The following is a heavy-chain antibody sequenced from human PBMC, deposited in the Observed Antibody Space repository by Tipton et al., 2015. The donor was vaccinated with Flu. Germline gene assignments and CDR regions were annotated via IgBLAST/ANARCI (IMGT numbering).Heavy chain of an antibody. CDR1: GDSIGSDYY. CDR3: ARARAPYYSYAMDV. V-gene: IGHV4-38-2*02. CDR2: IHQTGST. Sequence: TLSLTCSVSGDSIGSDYYWAWIRQPPGKGLEWIGNIHQTGSTYYNPSLTSRVTIAVDTSKNQFSLRLSSVTAADTAVYYCARARAPYYSYAMDVWGQGTTVTVSS. J-gene: IGHJ6*02.